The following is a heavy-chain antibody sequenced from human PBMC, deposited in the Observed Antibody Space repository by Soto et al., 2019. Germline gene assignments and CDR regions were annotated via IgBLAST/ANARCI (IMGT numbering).Heavy chain of an antibody. CDR1: GGTFSSYA. CDR2: IIPIFGTA. D-gene: IGHD3-3*01. V-gene: IGHV1-69*13. Sequence: ASVKVSCKASGGTFSSYAISWVRQAPGQGLEWMGGIIPIFGTANYAQKFQGRVTITADESTSTAYMELGSLRSEDTAVYYCARASAPPDYDFWSGSPWFDPWGQGTLVTVSS. CDR3: ARASAPPDYDFWSGSPWFDP. J-gene: IGHJ5*02.